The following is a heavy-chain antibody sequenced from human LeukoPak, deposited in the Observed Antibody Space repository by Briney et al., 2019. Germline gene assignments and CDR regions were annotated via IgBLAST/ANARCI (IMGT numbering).Heavy chain of an antibody. J-gene: IGHJ4*02. Sequence: GGSLRLSCAASGFTVSSNYMSWVRQAPGKGLEWVSVIFSGGTTYYADSVKGRFTISRHNSENTLYLQMNSLRGEDTAVYYCARGVLGYSYGFDYWGQGTLVTVS. CDR2: IFSGGTT. D-gene: IGHD5-18*01. CDR1: GFTVSSNY. CDR3: ARGVLGYSYGFDY. V-gene: IGHV3-53*04.